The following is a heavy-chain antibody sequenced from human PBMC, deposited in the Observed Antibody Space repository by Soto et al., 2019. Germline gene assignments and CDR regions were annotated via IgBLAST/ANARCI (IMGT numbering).Heavy chain of an antibody. V-gene: IGHV4-39*01. D-gene: IGHD2-15*01. J-gene: IGHJ4*02. Sequence: SETLSLTCIVSGGSVYSNGHYWGWIRQPPGKGLEWIGSIDNNGVTNYNSSLKSRVTISRDTSKNQFSLRLTSVTATDTAVYYCGKILVGATGHTDADSWGPGTLVTVSS. CDR1: GGSVYSNGHY. CDR2: IDNNGVT. CDR3: GKILVGATGHTDADS.